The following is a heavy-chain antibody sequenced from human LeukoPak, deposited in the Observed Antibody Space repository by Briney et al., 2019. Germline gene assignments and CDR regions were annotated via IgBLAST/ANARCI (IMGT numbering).Heavy chain of an antibody. CDR2: IWYDGSNK. D-gene: IGHD3-9*01. V-gene: IGHV3-30*02. Sequence: QSGGSLGLSCAASGFTFSSYGMHWVRQAPGKGLEWVAVIWYDGSNKYYADSVKGRFTISRDNSKNTLYLQMTSLRAEDTAVYYCAKGVRYFDWLLSNYFDYWGQGTLVTVSS. CDR1: GFTFSSYG. J-gene: IGHJ4*02. CDR3: AKGVRYFDWLLSNYFDY.